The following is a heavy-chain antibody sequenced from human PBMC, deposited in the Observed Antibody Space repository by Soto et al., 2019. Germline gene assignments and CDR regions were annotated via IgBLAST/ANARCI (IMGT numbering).Heavy chain of an antibody. Sequence: ASVKVSCKASGYTFTSYDINWVRQATGQGLEWMGWMNPNSGNTGYAQKFQGRVTMTRNTSISTAYMELSSLRSEDTAVYYCARTQRGTIFVVIITFSHFYMDVYCKGTTVPVSS. D-gene: IGHD3-3*01. J-gene: IGHJ6*03. CDR2: MNPNSGNT. CDR1: GYTFTSYD. CDR3: ARTQRGTIFVVIITFSHFYMDV. V-gene: IGHV1-8*01.